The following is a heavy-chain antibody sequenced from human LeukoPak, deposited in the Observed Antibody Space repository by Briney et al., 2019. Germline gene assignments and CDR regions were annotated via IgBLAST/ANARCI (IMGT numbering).Heavy chain of an antibody. D-gene: IGHD2/OR15-2a*01. CDR3: ARAFLPLSPDFNY. CDR1: GHPFTSYG. CDR2: TSAYNGNT. J-gene: IGHJ4*02. Sequence: ASVKVSCKASGHPFTSYGISWVRQAPGQGLEWMGWTSAYNGNTHYAQKLQGRVTMTTDTSTSTAYMELRSLRSDDTAVYYCARAFLPLSPDFNYWGQGTLVTVSS. V-gene: IGHV1-18*01.